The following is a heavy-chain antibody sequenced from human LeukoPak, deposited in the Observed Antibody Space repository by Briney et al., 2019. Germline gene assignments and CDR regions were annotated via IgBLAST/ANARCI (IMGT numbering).Heavy chain of an antibody. CDR1: GFTFSSYA. V-gene: IGHV3-30-3*01. CDR2: ISYDGSNK. Sequence: GGSLRLSCAASGFTFSSYAMHWVRQAPGKGLEWVAVISYDGSNKYYADSVKGRFTISRDNSKNTLYLQMNSLRAEDTAVYYCAREIRFGADGGYWGQGTLVTVSS. CDR3: AREIRFGADGGY. J-gene: IGHJ4*02. D-gene: IGHD3-10*01.